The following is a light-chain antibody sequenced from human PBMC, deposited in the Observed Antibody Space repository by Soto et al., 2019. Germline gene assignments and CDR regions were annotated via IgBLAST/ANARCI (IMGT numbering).Light chain of an antibody. CDR2: GAS. V-gene: IGKV3-15*01. CDR1: QSINNN. J-gene: IGKJ4*01. Sequence: EIVMTQSPATLSVSLGERATLSCRASQSINNNLAWYQQKPGQAPRLLIYGASNRATGITARFSGSGSGTEFTLTISSLQSEDFAVYYCHQDNNWPPYTFGGGTKVEIK. CDR3: HQDNNWPPYT.